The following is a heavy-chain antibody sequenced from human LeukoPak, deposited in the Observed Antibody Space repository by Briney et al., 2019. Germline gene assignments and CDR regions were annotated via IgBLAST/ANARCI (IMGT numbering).Heavy chain of an antibody. CDR3: ARDSGNPNWFDP. D-gene: IGHD4-23*01. CDR2: IYYSGST. J-gene: IGHJ5*02. Sequence: SETLSLTCTVSGGSISSGGYYWSWIRQHPGKGLEWIGYIYYSGSTYYNPSLKSRVTISVDTSKNQFSLKLSSVTAADTAVYYCARDSGNPNWFDPWGQGTLVTVSS. V-gene: IGHV4-31*03. CDR1: GGSISSGGYY.